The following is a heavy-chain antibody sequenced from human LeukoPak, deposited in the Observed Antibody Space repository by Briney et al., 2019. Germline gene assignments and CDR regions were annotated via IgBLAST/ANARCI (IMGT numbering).Heavy chain of an antibody. J-gene: IGHJ3*02. CDR3: ARDLRLRGDAFDI. CDR1: GGSISSGGYY. Sequence: SETLSLTCTVSGGSISSGGYYWSWIRQPPGKGLEWIGYIYHSGSTYYNPSLKSRVTISVDRSKNQFSLKLSSVTAADTAVYYCARDLRLRGDAFDIWGQGTMVTVSS. D-gene: IGHD4-17*01. V-gene: IGHV4-30-2*01. CDR2: IYHSGST.